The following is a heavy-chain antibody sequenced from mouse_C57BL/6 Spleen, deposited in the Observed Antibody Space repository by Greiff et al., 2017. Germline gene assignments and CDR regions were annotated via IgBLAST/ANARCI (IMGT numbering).Heavy chain of an antibody. CDR2: IDPSDSYT. V-gene: IGHV1-69*01. D-gene: IGHD3-2*02. Sequence: QVQLKQPGAELVMPGASVKLSCKASGYTFTSYWMHWVKQRPGQGLEWIGEIDPSDSYTNYNQKFKGKSTLTVDKSSSTAYMQLRSLTSEDSAVYYCARQLRRRDNFDYWGQGTTLTVSS. CDR1: GYTFTSYW. J-gene: IGHJ2*01. CDR3: ARQLRRRDNFDY.